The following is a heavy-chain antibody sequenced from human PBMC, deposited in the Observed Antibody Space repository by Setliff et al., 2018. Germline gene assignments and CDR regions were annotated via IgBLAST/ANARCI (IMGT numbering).Heavy chain of an antibody. D-gene: IGHD4-4*01. CDR1: GYTFTNYD. J-gene: IGHJ6*03. CDR2: INPNSGNT. Sequence: ASVKVSCKASGYTFTNYDINWVRQATGQGLEWMGWINPNSGNTGYAQNFQGRVTMTRNTSISTAYMELSSLRFEDTAVYYCASNALPHYDYSNYEGLYDYYYYMDVWGKGTTVTVSS. CDR3: ASNALPHYDYSNYEGLYDYYYYMDV. V-gene: IGHV1-8*02.